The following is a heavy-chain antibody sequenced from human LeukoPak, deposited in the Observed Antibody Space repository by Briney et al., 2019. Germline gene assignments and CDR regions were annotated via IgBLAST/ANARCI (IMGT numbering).Heavy chain of an antibody. V-gene: IGHV1-69*04. J-gene: IGHJ4*02. D-gene: IGHD5-24*01. Sequence: GASVKVSCKASGGTFSSYAISWVRQAPGQGLEWMGRIIPILGIANYAQKFQGRVTITADKSTSTAYMELSSLRSEDTAVYYCARKRWLQVTYYFDYWGQGTLVTVSS. CDR1: GGTFSSYA. CDR3: ARKRWLQVTYYFDY. CDR2: IIPILGIA.